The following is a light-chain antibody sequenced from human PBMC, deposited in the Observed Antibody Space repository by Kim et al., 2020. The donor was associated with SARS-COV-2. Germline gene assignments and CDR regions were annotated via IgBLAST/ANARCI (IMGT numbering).Light chain of an antibody. CDR3: QQYNSYSVT. CDR2: KAS. Sequence: DIQMTQSPSTLSASVGDRVTITCRASQSISSWLAWYPQKPGKAPKLLIYKASSLESGVPSRFSGSGSGTEFTLTISSLQPDDFATYYCQQYNSYSVTFGQGTKVDIK. V-gene: IGKV1-5*03. J-gene: IGKJ1*01. CDR1: QSISSW.